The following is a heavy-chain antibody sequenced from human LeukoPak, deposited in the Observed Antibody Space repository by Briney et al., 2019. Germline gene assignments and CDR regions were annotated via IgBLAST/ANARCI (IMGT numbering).Heavy chain of an antibody. CDR3: ARPTYYYDSSGYYPDAFDI. CDR1: GFTFSSYA. CDR2: ISYDGSNK. Sequence: GRSLRLSCAASGFTFSSYAMHWVRQAPGKGLEWAAVISYDGSNKYYADSVKGRFTISRDNSKNTLYLQMNSLRAEDTAVYYCARPTYYYDSSGYYPDAFDIWGQGTMVTVSS. V-gene: IGHV3-30-3*01. D-gene: IGHD3-22*01. J-gene: IGHJ3*02.